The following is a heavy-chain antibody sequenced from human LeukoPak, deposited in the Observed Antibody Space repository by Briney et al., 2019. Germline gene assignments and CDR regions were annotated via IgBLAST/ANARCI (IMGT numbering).Heavy chain of an antibody. D-gene: IGHD3-16*01. V-gene: IGHV1-2*06. CDR2: IKPTSGAT. J-gene: IGHJ6*02. CDR1: GYTSTVYS. CDR3: ARPLGVMAAYYYGLDV. Sequence: ASLRLSFKASGYTSTVYSIHWVRQAPGQRLERMGRIKPTSGATIYSQTFQGRLTMTRDTSISTAYMELSSLIPDDTAVYYCARPLGVMAAYYYGLDVWGPGTTVTVSS.